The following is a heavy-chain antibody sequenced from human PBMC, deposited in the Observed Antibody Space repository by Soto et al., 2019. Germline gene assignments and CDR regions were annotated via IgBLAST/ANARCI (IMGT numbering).Heavy chain of an antibody. CDR1: GYTLTSYY. CDR2: IHPSGGST. D-gene: IGHD3-9*01. Sequence: QVQLVQSGAEVKKPGASVKVSCKASGYTLTSYYMHWVRQAPGQGLAWLGIIHPSGGSTSYAQNYQGRITMTRDTSTTTVYMELSSLTSEDTAVYFCARGDYDVLTGYYPLDYWGQGTLVTVSS. J-gene: IGHJ4*02. CDR3: ARGDYDVLTGYYPLDY. V-gene: IGHV1-46*01.